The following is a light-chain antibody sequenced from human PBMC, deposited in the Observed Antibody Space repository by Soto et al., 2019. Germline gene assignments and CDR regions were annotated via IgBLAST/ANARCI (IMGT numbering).Light chain of an antibody. CDR1: NSDIGYYTR. Sequence: QSALTQPASVSGSPGQSITIACTGTNSDIGYYTRVSWYQQHPGKAPKLVIYEVSNRPSGVSDRFSGSKSGNTASLTISGLQAEDEADYYCCSFTTSPNYVFGSGTKVT. V-gene: IGLV2-14*01. J-gene: IGLJ1*01. CDR3: CSFTTSPNYV. CDR2: EVS.